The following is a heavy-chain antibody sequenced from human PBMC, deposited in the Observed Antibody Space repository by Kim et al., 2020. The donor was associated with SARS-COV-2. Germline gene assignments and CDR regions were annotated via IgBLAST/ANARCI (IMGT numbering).Heavy chain of an antibody. CDR2: IIPIFGTA. Sequence: SVKVSCKASGGTFSSYAISWVRQAPGQGLEWMGGIIPIFGTANYAQKFQGRVTITADESTSTAYMELSSLRSEDTAVYYCAREGWERGRATGQHHTYYYYGMDVCGQGTTVTVSS. D-gene: IGHD1-26*01. CDR3: AREGWERGRATGQHHTYYYYGMDV. J-gene: IGHJ6*02. V-gene: IGHV1-69*13. CDR1: GGTFSSYA.